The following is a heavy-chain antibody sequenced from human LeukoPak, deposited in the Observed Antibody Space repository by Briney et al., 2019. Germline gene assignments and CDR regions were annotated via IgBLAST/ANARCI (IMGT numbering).Heavy chain of an antibody. J-gene: IGHJ4*02. Sequence: LGESLKISCKDSGYSLTRNWVGWVRQMPGKGLGWMGIIYPGDSDTRYSPSFQGQVTISADKSISTAYLQWSSLKASDTAMYYCASLRGWSHDYWGQGTLVTVSS. CDR2: IYPGDSDT. CDR3: ASLRGWSHDY. V-gene: IGHV5-51*01. D-gene: IGHD3-3*01. CDR1: GYSLTRNW.